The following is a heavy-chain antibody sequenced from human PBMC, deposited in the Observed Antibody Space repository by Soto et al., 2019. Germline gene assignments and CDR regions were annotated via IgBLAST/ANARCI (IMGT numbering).Heavy chain of an antibody. CDR1: GGSFSGYY. J-gene: IGHJ4*02. CDR3: ARGSSRFWL. CDR2: INHSGST. D-gene: IGHD3-3*01. Sequence: SETLSLTCAVYGGSFSGYYWSWIRQPPGKGLEWIGEINHSGSTNYNPSLKSRVTISVDTSKNQFSLKLSSVTAADTAVSYCARGSSRFWLWGQGALVTVS. V-gene: IGHV4-34*01.